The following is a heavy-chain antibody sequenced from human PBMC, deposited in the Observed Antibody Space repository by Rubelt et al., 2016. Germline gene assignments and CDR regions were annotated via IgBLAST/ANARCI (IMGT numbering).Heavy chain of an antibody. D-gene: IGHD2-15*01. CDR3: AKGGDI. J-gene: IGHJ3*02. CDR2: ISFDGSNE. CDR1: GFTFSDYA. V-gene: IGHV3-30*04. Sequence: RSLRLSCAASGFTFSDYAMHWVRQAPGKGLEWVAVISFDGSNEYYADSVKGRFTISRDNSKNMLYLQMNSLRDEDTAVYYCAKGGDIWGQGTMVTVSS.